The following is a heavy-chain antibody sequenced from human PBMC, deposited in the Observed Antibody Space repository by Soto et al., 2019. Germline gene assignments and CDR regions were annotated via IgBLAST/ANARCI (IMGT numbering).Heavy chain of an antibody. V-gene: IGHV3-33*01. D-gene: IGHD3-16*01. CDR2: IWHDGGNK. J-gene: IGHJ4*02. CDR1: GFTFSSYG. CDR3: ARDGDVNTGFGKDY. Sequence: GGSLRLSCAASGFTFSSYGMHWVRQAPGKGLEWVAFIWHDGGNKFYAESVKGRFTNSRDNSKNTLYLQMTSLSAEDTAMYYCARDGDVNTGFGKDYWGQGTLVTVSS.